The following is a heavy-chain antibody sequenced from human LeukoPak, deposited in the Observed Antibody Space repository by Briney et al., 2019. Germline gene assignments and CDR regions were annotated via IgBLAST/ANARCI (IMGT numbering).Heavy chain of an antibody. CDR3: ARRGHLRTFYYCYMDV. V-gene: IGHV3-48*01. CDR1: GFTFSNYS. CDR2: ISSSSSSTI. Sequence: PGGSLRLSCAASGFTFSNYSMNWVRQAPGKGLEWVLYISSSSSSTIYYADSVKGRFTISRDNAKNSLYLQMNSLRAEDTAVYYCARRGHLRTFYYCYMDVWGKGTTVTVSS. D-gene: IGHD3-3*02. J-gene: IGHJ6*03.